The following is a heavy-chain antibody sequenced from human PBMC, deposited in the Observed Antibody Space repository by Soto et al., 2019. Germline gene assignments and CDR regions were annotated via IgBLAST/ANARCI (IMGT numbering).Heavy chain of an antibody. D-gene: IGHD2-15*01. J-gene: IGHJ6*02. CDR3: ARDGLCSGGSCYSPDTAMVHNYYYGMDV. Sequence: GASVKVSCKASGYTFTGYYMHWVRQAPGQGLEWMGWINPNSGGTNYAQKFQGWVTMTRDTSISTAYMELSRLRSDDTAVYYCARDGLCSGGSCYSPDTAMVHNYYYGMDVWGQGTTVTVSS. V-gene: IGHV1-2*04. CDR1: GYTFTGYY. CDR2: INPNSGGT.